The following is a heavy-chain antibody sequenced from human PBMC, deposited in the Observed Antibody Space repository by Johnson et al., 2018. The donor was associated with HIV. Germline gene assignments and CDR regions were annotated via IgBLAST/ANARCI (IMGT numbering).Heavy chain of an antibody. CDR1: GFTFSSYA. CDR3: ARGSGVGAFDI. CDR2: ISGSGGST. V-gene: IGHV3-23*04. J-gene: IGHJ3*02. D-gene: IGHD7-27*01. Sequence: MLLVESGGGVVQPGGSLRLSCAASGFTFSSYAMSWVRQAPGKGLEWVSAISGSGGSTGYADSVKGRFTISRDNAKNSLYLQMSSLRVEDTAVYYCARGSGVGAFDIWGQGTMVTVSS.